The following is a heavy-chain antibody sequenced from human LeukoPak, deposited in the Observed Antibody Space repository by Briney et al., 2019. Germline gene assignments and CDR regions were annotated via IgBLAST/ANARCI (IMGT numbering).Heavy chain of an antibody. D-gene: IGHD2/OR15-2a*01. CDR2: VTGGGAIT. CDR3: TRENTVIGSPGNWFDP. J-gene: IGHJ5*02. V-gene: IGHV3-23*01. CDR1: AFASSPNV. Sequence: GGSLRLSCADSAFASSPNVMSWVRQAPGKGLEWVSAVTGGGAITIHADSVKGRFTISRDTSKNTLYLQMNSLRAEDTGIYYCTRENTVIGSPGNWFDPWAREPWSPSRQ.